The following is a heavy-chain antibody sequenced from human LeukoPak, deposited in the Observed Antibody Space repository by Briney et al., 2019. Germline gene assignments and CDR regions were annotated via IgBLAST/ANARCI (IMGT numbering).Heavy chain of an antibody. CDR1: GFTLSNYN. CDR2: ISTSSITK. Sequence: GGSLRLSCAASGFTLSNYNMNWVRQAPGKGLEWVSYISTSSITKYYADSVKGRFTISRDNAKNSLYLQMNSLRAEDTAVYYCAREYGDYVGFDYWGQGTLVTVSS. CDR3: AREYGDYVGFDY. V-gene: IGHV3-48*01. J-gene: IGHJ4*02. D-gene: IGHD4-17*01.